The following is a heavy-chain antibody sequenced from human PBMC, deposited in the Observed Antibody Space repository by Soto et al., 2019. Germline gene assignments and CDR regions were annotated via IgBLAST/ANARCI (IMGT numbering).Heavy chain of an antibody. CDR2: IIPVFGTP. J-gene: IGHJ5*02. CDR3: ARVVDTPVIVTWFDH. CDR1: GGTFSSHG. V-gene: IGHV1-69*12. D-gene: IGHD5-18*01. Sequence: QVQLVQSGAEVKKPGSSVKVSCKASGGTFSSHGISWVRQARGQGLEWMGGIIPVFGTPQYERKFKASVTITVDEPTSRAYMELSRLTSDTRAVYYCARVVDTPVIVTWFDHWGQRTLINGSS.